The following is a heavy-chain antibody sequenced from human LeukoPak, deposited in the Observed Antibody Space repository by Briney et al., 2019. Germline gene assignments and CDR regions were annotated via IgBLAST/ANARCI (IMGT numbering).Heavy chain of an antibody. CDR2: LHSDGAT. Sequence: GGSLRLSCAASGFSVSSYYMNWVRQAPGKGLQWVSILHSDGATYYADSVKGRFTISRDNSRSTLYLQMNSLRAEDTAVYYCARDSGVAAAGTGFDYWGQGTLVTVSS. CDR1: GFSVSSYY. D-gene: IGHD6-13*01. CDR3: ARDSGVAAAGTGFDY. J-gene: IGHJ4*02. V-gene: IGHV3-66*01.